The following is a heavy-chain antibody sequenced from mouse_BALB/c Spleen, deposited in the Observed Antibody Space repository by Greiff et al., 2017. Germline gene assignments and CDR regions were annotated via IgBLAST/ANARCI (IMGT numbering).Heavy chain of an antibody. CDR1: GFSLTSYG. CDR2: IWAGGST. V-gene: IGHV2-9*02. J-gene: IGHJ2*01. D-gene: IGHD1-1*01. Sequence: VMLVESGPGLVAPSQSLSITCTVSGFSLTSYGVHWVRQPPGKGLEWLGVIWAGGSTNYNSALMSRLSISKDNSKSQVFLKMNSLQTDDTAMYYCARDGYYYGSSPWYFDYWGQGTTLTVSS. CDR3: ARDGYYYGSSPWYFDY.